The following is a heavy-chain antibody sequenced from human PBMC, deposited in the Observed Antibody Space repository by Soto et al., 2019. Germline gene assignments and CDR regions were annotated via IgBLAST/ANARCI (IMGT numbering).Heavy chain of an antibody. Sequence: SETLSLTCTVSGGSISSGDYYWSWIRQPPGKGLEWIGYIYYSGSTYYNPSLKSRVTISVDTSKNQFSLKLSSVTAADTAVYYCARGVAMKQYYFDYWGQGTRVTVSS. CDR2: IYYSGST. J-gene: IGHJ4*02. D-gene: IGHD5-12*01. CDR3: ARGVAMKQYYFDY. V-gene: IGHV4-30-4*01. CDR1: GGSISSGDYY.